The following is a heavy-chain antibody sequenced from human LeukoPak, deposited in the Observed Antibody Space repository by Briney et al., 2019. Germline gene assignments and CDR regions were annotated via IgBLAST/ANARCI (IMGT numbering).Heavy chain of an antibody. Sequence: GGSLRLSCAASGITFSNFAMSWVRQAPGKGLEWVSAISGSGGSTYYAGSVKGRFTISRDNSKNTLYLQMNSLRAEDTAVYYCAKLGCSRTSCYAADYSSYYGMDVWGQGTTVTVSS. J-gene: IGHJ6*02. CDR1: GITFSNFA. CDR3: AKLGCSRTSCYAADYSSYYGMDV. CDR2: ISGSGGST. V-gene: IGHV3-23*01. D-gene: IGHD2-2*01.